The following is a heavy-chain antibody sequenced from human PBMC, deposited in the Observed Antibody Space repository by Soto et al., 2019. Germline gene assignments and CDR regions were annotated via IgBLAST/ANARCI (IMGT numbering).Heavy chain of an antibody. D-gene: IGHD3-10*01. Sequence: GGSLRLSCVASGFTFTTYWMSWIRQAPGKGLQWVANIRQDGGAQYYVDSVKGRFTISRDNAKNSVYLQMDSLRVEDTAVYYCVRGGHGSGSYLGSSWGQGILVTVSS. CDR2: IRQDGGAQ. CDR1: GFTFTTYW. CDR3: VRGGHGSGSYLGSS. J-gene: IGHJ5*02. V-gene: IGHV3-7*03.